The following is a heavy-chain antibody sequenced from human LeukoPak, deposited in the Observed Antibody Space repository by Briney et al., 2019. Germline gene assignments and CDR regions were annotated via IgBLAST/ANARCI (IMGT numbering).Heavy chain of an antibody. CDR2: ISGSGGST. CDR1: GFTVSSNY. V-gene: IGHV3-23*01. J-gene: IGHJ3*02. Sequence: GSLRLSCAASGFTVSSNYMSWVRQAPGKGLEWVSAISGSGGSTYYADSVKGRFTISRDNSKNTLYLQMNSLRAEDTAVYYCAKDRGVRGGGAFDIWGQGTMVTVSS. CDR3: AKDRGVRGGGAFDI. D-gene: IGHD3-10*01.